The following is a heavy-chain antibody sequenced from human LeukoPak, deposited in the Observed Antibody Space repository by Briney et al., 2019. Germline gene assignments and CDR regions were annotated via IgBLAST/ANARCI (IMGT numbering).Heavy chain of an antibody. D-gene: IGHD3-16*01. Sequence: ASVKVSCKASGYTFTTYGISWVRQAPGQGLEWMGWMNPNSGGTKSAQKFQGRVIMTRDTSISTAYMELRSLSSDDTAVYYCARGRQLHLVQFFPFAEFFQPWGQGTLVTVFS. V-gene: IGHV1-2*02. CDR1: GYTFTTYG. J-gene: IGHJ1*01. CDR2: MNPNSGGT. CDR3: ARGRQLHLVQFFPFAEFFQP.